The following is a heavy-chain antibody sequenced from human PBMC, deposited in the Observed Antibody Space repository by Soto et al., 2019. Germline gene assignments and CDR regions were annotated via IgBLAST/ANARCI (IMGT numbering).Heavy chain of an antibody. CDR2: IYWDDDK. D-gene: IGHD1-26*01. Sequence: GSGPTLVNPTQTLTLTCTFSGFSLSTSGVGVGWIRQPPGKALEWLALIYWDDDKRYSPSLKSRLTITKDTSKNQVVLTMTNMDPVDTATYYCAHRSSGDEWELAPFGDYFDYWGQGTLVTVSS. CDR1: GFSLSTSGVG. J-gene: IGHJ4*02. V-gene: IGHV2-5*02. CDR3: AHRSSGDEWELAPFGDYFDY.